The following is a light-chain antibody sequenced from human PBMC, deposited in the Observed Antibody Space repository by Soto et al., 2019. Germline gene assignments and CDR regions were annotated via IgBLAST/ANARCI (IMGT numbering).Light chain of an antibody. J-gene: IGLJ2*01. CDR3: QSTDSTSTYPI. Sequence: SYELAQPPSVSVSPGQTARITCSGDALPKQFAYWYQQKPGQAPRLMIYKDTGRPSGIPERFSGSTSGTTVTLTISGVQAEDEAVYHCQSTDSTSTYPIFGGGTKLTVL. CDR1: ALPKQF. CDR2: KDT. V-gene: IGLV3-25*02.